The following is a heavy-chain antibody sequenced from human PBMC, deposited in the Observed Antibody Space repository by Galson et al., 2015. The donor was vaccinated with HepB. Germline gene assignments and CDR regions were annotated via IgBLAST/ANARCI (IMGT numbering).Heavy chain of an antibody. CDR1: GGTFSNYA. D-gene: IGHD5-12*01. V-gene: IGHV1-69*13. J-gene: IGHJ4*02. CDR3: AREGIVPSARGYTPFDY. CDR2: IIPFFHTT. Sequence: SVKVSCKASGGTFSNYAFSWVRQAPGQGLEWMGGIIPFFHTTQYAHHFQGRVTITADESTGTVYMDLSSLRSDDTALYFCAREGIVPSARGYTPFDYWGQGTLVTVSS.